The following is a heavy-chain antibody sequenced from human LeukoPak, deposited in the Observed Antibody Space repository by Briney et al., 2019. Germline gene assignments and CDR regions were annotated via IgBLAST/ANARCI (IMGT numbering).Heavy chain of an antibody. J-gene: IGHJ6*02. Sequence: SQTLSLACAVSGGSISSGGYSWSWIRQPPGKGLEWIGYIYHSGSTYYNPSLKSRVTISVDRSKNQFSLKLSSVTAADTAVYYCARGRTIMGYYYGMDVWGQGTTVTVSS. V-gene: IGHV4-30-2*01. CDR3: ARGRTIMGYYYGMDV. D-gene: IGHD5-12*01. CDR2: IYHSGST. CDR1: GGSISSGGYS.